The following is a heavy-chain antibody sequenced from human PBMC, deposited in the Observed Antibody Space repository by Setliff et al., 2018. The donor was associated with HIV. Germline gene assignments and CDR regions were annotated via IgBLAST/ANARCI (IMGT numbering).Heavy chain of an antibody. V-gene: IGHV4-30-2*01. Sequence: PSETLSLTCAVSGGSISSGGYSWSWIRQPPGKGLEWIGYIYHSGKTYYNPSLSSRLTISVDTSKNQFSLKLTSVTAADTAVYYCARDVGGLYGDYLWGQGTLVTVSS. D-gene: IGHD4-17*01. CDR1: GGSISSGGYS. CDR3: ARDVGGLYGDYL. CDR2: IYHSGKT. J-gene: IGHJ4*02.